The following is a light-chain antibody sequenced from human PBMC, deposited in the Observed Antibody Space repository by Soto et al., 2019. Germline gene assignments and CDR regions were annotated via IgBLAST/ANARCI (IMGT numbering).Light chain of an antibody. J-gene: IGLJ2*01. Sequence: QSALTQPASVSGSPGQSITISCTGTSSDVGSYNLVSWYQQHPGKAPKLMIYEDIERPSGVSNRFSGPKSGNTASLTISGLQTEDEADYYCCSYAGGTSVVFGGGTKLTVL. CDR3: CSYAGGTSVV. V-gene: IGLV2-23*01. CDR1: SSDVGSYNL. CDR2: EDI.